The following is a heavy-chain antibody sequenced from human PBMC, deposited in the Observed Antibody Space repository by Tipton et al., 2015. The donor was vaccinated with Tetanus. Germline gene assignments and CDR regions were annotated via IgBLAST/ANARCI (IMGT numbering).Heavy chain of an antibody. Sequence: TLSLTCTVSGGSMSTYYWSWIRQPPGKGLEWIGYVYYTGSTDYNPSLKSRVTISVDTSKSQFSLRLTSVTAADTAGYYCARSKLLWFGESLSGFDSWGQGTLVTVSA. CDR3: ARSKLLWFGESLSGFDS. CDR2: VYYTGST. D-gene: IGHD3-10*01. J-gene: IGHJ4*02. V-gene: IGHV4-59*07. CDR1: GGSMSTYY.